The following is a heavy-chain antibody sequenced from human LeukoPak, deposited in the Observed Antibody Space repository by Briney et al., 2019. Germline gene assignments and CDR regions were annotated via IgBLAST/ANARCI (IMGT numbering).Heavy chain of an antibody. Sequence: SETLSLTCAVSGYSISSGYYWGWIRQPPGRGLEWIGSIYHSGSTYYNPSLKSRVTISVDTSKNQFSLKLSSVTAADTAVYYCARQSDYSKKAGWAFDYWGQGTLVTVSS. CDR2: IYHSGST. CDR3: ARQSDYSKKAGWAFDY. J-gene: IGHJ4*02. D-gene: IGHD4-11*01. CDR1: GYSISSGYY. V-gene: IGHV4-38-2*01.